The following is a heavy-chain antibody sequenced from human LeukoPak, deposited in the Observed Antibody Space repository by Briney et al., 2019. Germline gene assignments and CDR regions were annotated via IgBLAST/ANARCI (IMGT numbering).Heavy chain of an antibody. D-gene: IGHD3-22*01. CDR2: IKTKGEGGTV. CDR3: TRPARISMIVGDLGYFHY. V-gene: IGHV3-15*01. CDR1: GFTFSNAW. Sequence: GGSLRLSCATSGFTFSNAWMTWVRQAQGKGLEWVGRIKTKGEGGTVDYAAPVKGRFTISRDDSKSIAYLQMNSLKTEDTAMYYCTRPARISMIVGDLGYFHYWGQGTLVTVSS. J-gene: IGHJ4*02.